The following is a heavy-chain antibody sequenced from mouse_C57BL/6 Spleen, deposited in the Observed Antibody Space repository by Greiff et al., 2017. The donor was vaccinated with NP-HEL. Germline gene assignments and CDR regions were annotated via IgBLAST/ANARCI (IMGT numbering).Heavy chain of an antibody. D-gene: IGHD1-1*01. CDR3: ARDYYGSRRWYLDV. Sequence: VQLQQPGAELVRPGTSVKLSCKASGYTFTSYCMHWVKQRPGQGLEWIGVIDPSDSYTNYNQKFKGKATLTVDTSSSTAYMQLSSLTSEDSAVYYCARDYYGSRRWYLDVWGKGTTVTVSS. CDR1: GYTFTSYC. J-gene: IGHJ1*03. CDR2: IDPSDSYT. V-gene: IGHV1-59*01.